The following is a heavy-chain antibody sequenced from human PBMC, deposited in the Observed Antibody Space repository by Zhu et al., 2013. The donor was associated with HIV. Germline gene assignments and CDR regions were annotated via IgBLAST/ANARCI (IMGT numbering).Heavy chain of an antibody. CDR3: ARVTTMVRGVIIYYYYYMDV. V-gene: IGHV4-38-2*01. CDR2: IYRSGST. J-gene: IGHJ6*03. D-gene: IGHD3-10*01. Sequence: QVQLQESGPGLVKPSETLSLTCDVSGYSISIGYYWGWIRQPPGKGLEWIANIYRSGSTYYNPSLKSQVTMSIDTSKNQFSLKLSSVTAADTAVYYCARVTTMVRGVIIYYYYYMDVWGKGTTVTVSS. CDR1: GYSISIGYY.